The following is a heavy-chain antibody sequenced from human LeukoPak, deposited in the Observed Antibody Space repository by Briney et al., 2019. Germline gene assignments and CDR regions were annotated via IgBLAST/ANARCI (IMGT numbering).Heavy chain of an antibody. CDR2: INHSGST. Sequence: SETLSLTCAVYGGSFSGYYWSWIRQPPGKGLEWIGEINHSGSTNYNPSLKSRVTISVDTSKNQFSLKLSSVTAADTALCYCARGNSYYDSSGYFPWESFQHWGQGTLVTVSS. V-gene: IGHV4-34*01. J-gene: IGHJ1*01. CDR1: GGSFSGYY. CDR3: ARGNSYYDSSGYFPWESFQH. D-gene: IGHD3-22*01.